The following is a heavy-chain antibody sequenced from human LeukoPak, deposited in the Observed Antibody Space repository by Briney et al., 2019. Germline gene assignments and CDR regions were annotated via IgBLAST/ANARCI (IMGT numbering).Heavy chain of an antibody. CDR2: IKSKTDGGTT. D-gene: IGHD3-10*01. V-gene: IGHV3-15*01. Sequence: GGSLRLSCAASGFTFSNAWMSWVRQAPGKGLEWVGRIKSKTDGGTTDYAAPVKGRFTISRDDSKNTLYLQMNSLKTEDTAVYYCTTRDSMVRGIIAPHLYYYGMDVWGQGTTVTVSS. J-gene: IGHJ6*02. CDR3: TTRDSMVRGIIAPHLYYYGMDV. CDR1: GFTFSNAW.